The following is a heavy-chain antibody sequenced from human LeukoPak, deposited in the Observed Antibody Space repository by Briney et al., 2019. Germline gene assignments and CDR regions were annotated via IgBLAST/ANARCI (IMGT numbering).Heavy chain of an antibody. CDR2: MNPNSGNT. Sequence: ASVKDSCKASGYTFTSYDINWVRQPTGQGLEGMGWMNPNSGNTGYAQKFQGRVTMTRNTSISTAYMELSSPRSEDTAVYYCARDVGYSSSWYGMDVWGQGTTVTVSS. J-gene: IGHJ6*02. D-gene: IGHD6-13*01. CDR1: GYTFTSYD. V-gene: IGHV1-8*01. CDR3: ARDVGYSSSWYGMDV.